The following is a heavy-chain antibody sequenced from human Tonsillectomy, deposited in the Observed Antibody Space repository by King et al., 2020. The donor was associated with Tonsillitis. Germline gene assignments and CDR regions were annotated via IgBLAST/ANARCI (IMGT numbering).Heavy chain of an antibody. CDR2: ISGRGDST. CDR3: AKSTDTSGPGAFDI. CDR1: GFTFSSYA. D-gene: IGHD3-22*01. J-gene: IGHJ3*02. V-gene: IGHV3-23*04. Sequence: VQLVESGGGLVQPGGSLRLSCAASGFTFSSYAMSWVRQAPGKGLDWVSAISGRGDSTNYAESVKGRFTISRDNSKKTLFLQMNTLRAEDTAVYYCAKSTDTSGPGAFDIWGQGTMVTVSS.